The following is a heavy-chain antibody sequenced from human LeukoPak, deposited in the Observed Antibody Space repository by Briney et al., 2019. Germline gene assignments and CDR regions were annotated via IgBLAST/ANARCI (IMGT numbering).Heavy chain of an antibody. Sequence: GGSLRLSCAASGFSFSTYAMHWVRQAPGKGLEWVSSISSSSSYIYYADSVKGRFTISRDNAKNSLFLQMNSLRAEDTAVYYCASGVEGSSRNYFDYWGQGTLVTVSS. CDR3: ASGVEGSSRNYFDY. J-gene: IGHJ4*02. V-gene: IGHV3-21*01. CDR2: ISSSSSYI. CDR1: GFSFSTYA. D-gene: IGHD6-6*01.